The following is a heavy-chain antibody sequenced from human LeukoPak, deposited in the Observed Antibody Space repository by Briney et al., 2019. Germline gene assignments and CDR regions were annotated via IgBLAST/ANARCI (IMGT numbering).Heavy chain of an antibody. J-gene: IGHJ6*03. Sequence: GESLKISCKGSGYSFTTYWIAWVRQMPGKGLEWMGIIYPADSDTRYSPSFQGQVTISADKSISTAYLQWSSLKASDTAMYYCARRIAVAGTPHCSDYMDVWGKGTTVTVSS. CDR2: IYPADSDT. V-gene: IGHV5-51*01. D-gene: IGHD6-19*01. CDR1: GYSFTTYW. CDR3: ARRIAVAGTPHCSDYMDV.